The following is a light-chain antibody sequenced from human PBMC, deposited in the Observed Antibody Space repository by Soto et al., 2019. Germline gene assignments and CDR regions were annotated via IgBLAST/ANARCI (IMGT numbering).Light chain of an antibody. CDR3: QQYHDWPRT. Sequence: EMVMTQSPATLSVSPGDRATLLCRASQSVSIYVAWYQQKPGLATRLLIYDASTRATGIPARFSGSGSGTEFSLTISSLQSEDFAVYYCQQYHDWPRTFGQGTKV. CDR1: QSVSIY. V-gene: IGKV3-15*01. J-gene: IGKJ1*01. CDR2: DAS.